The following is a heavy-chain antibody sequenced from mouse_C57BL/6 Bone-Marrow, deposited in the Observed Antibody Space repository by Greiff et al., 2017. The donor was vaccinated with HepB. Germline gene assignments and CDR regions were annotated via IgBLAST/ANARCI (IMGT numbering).Heavy chain of an antibody. V-gene: IGHV10-1*01. CDR3: VRLGAYYSNYDYAMDY. CDR1: GFSFNTYA. J-gene: IGHJ4*01. CDR2: IRSKSNNYAT. Sequence: EVQLVESGGGLVQPKGSLKLSCAASGFSFNTYAMNWVRQAPGKGLEWVARIRSKSNNYATYYADSVKDRFTISRDDSESMLYLQMNNLKTEDTAMYYCVRLGAYYSNYDYAMDYWGQGTSVTVSS. D-gene: IGHD2-5*01.